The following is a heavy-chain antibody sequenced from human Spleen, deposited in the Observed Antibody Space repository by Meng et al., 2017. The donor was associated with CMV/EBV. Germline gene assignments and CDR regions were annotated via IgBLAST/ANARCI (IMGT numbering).Heavy chain of an antibody. Sequence: ASVKVSCKASGNTFTRYYMHWARQAPGQGLEWMGIINLSGGSTIYAQNFQGRVTMTRDTSTSTVYMELTSLRSDDTAVYYCARDDVGFSSSQLSPRSYYGMDVWGQGTSVTVSS. V-gene: IGHV1-46*01. CDR3: ARDDVGFSSSQLSPRSYYGMDV. J-gene: IGHJ6*02. D-gene: IGHD6-13*01. CDR2: INLSGGST. CDR1: GNTFTRYY.